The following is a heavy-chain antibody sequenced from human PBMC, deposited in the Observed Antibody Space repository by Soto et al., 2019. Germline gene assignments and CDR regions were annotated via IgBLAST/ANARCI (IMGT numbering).Heavy chain of an antibody. CDR1: GFMFDNCG. CDR2: ISYDGSNK. Sequence: SLRLSCAASGFMFDNCGMHWVRQAPGKGLEWVAVISYDGSNKYYADSVKGRFTISRDNSKNSLYLQMNRLRDEDTAVYYCAKEGEQWLAYDALDIWGQGTMVTVSS. V-gene: IGHV3-30*18. J-gene: IGHJ3*02. D-gene: IGHD6-19*01. CDR3: AKEGEQWLAYDALDI.